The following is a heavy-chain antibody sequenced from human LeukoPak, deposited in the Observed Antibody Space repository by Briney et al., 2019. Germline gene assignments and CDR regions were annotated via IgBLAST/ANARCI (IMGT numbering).Heavy chain of an antibody. D-gene: IGHD2/OR15-2a*01. CDR3: TKDLTGPFDY. V-gene: IGHV3-74*01. J-gene: IGHJ4*02. Sequence: GGSLRLSCAASGFTFSSYWMHWVRQAPGKGLVWVSRINTDGSTTSYADSVKGRFTISRDNAKNTLYLQMSSLRVEDTAVYYCTKDLTGPFDYWGQGTLVTVSS. CDR2: INTDGSTT. CDR1: GFTFSSYW.